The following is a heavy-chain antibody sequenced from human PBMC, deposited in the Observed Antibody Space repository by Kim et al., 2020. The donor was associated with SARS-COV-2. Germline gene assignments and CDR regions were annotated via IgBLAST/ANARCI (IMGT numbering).Heavy chain of an antibody. CDR1: GLTFRSYE. V-gene: IGHV3-48*03. D-gene: IGHD3-22*01. Sequence: GGSLRLSCAASGLTFRSYEMNWVRQAPGKGLEWVSYISGSGSSKYYADSVKGRFTISRDNAKDSLYLQMNGLRAEDTAVYYCAREVVVSPDAFDIWGQGTMDTVSS. J-gene: IGHJ3*02. CDR3: AREVVVSPDAFDI. CDR2: ISGSGSSK.